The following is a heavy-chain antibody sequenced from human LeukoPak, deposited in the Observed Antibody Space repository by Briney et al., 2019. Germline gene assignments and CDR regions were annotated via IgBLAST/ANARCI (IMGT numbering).Heavy chain of an antibody. D-gene: IGHD3-22*01. V-gene: IGHV3-53*01. CDR1: GFTVSSNY. J-gene: IGHJ4*02. CDR3: AREGYDSSGYYLVY. CDR2: IYSGGST. Sequence: GGSLRLSCAASGFTVSSNYMSWVRQAPGKGLEWVSVIYSGGSTYYADSVKGRFTISRDNSKNTLYLQMNGLRAEDTAVYYCAREGYDSSGYYLVYWGQGTLVTVSS.